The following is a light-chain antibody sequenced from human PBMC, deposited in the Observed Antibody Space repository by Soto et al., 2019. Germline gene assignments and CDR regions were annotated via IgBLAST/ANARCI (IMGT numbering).Light chain of an antibody. V-gene: IGLV2-8*01. CDR1: SSDVGGYNY. CDR3: SSDAGSNHLV. Sequence: QSALTQPPSASGSPGQSVTISCTGTSSDVGGYNYVSWYQQHPGKAPKLMIYEVSKLPSVVPDRFYGSKSGNTASLTVSGLQAEDEADYYCSSDAGSNHLVFGGGTKLTVL. J-gene: IGLJ2*01. CDR2: EVS.